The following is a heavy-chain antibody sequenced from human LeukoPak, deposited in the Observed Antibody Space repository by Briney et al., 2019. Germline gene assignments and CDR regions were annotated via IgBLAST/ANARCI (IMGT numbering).Heavy chain of an antibody. D-gene: IGHD3-22*01. CDR3: ATDRERDPSVYYLV. J-gene: IGHJ4*02. Sequence: GGSLRLSCAASGFTFSRYWMHWVRQAPGKGLVWVSHINSDGSSTIYADSVKGRFTISRDNAKNTLFLQMNSLRAEDSAVYYCATDRERDPSVYYLVGGQGTLITVSS. CDR1: GFTFSRYW. CDR2: INSDGSST. V-gene: IGHV3-74*01.